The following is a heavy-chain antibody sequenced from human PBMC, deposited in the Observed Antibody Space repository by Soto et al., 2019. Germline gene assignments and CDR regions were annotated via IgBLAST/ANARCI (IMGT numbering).Heavy chain of an antibody. D-gene: IGHD2-2*01. CDR2: ISSSGSTI. J-gene: IGHJ6*02. V-gene: IGHV3-48*03. CDR3: ARDPRYCSSTSCLSYYYYGMDV. Sequence: ELQLVESGGGLVQPGGSLRLSCAASGFTFSSYEMNWVRQAPGKGLEWVSYISSSGSTIYYADSVKGRFTISRDNAKNSLFLQMNSLRAEDTAVYYCARDPRYCSSTSCLSYYYYGMDVWGQGTTVTVSS. CDR1: GFTFSSYE.